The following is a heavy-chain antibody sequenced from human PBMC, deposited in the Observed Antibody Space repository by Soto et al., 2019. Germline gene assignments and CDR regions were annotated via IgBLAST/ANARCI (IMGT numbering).Heavy chain of an antibody. CDR2: ISSSSSTI. CDR3: ARGSMFRRFNFDY. V-gene: IGHV3-48*01. D-gene: IGHD3-10*01. Sequence: GGSLRLSCAASGFTFSSYSMNWVRQAPGKGLEWVSYISSSSSTIYYADSVKGRFTISRDNAKNSLYLQMNSLRAEDTAVYYCARGSMFRRFNFDYWGQGTLVTVSS. J-gene: IGHJ4*02. CDR1: GFTFSSYS.